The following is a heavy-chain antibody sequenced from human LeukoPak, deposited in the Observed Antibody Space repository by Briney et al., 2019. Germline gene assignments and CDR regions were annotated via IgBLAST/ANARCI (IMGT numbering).Heavy chain of an antibody. CDR3: ARGQQWLRRTYYFDY. CDR1: GFTFSSYG. Sequence: GRSLRLSCAASGFTFSSYGMHWVRQAPGKGLEWVAVTWYDGSNKYYADSVKGRFTISRDNSKNTLYLQMNSLRAEDTAVYYCARGQQWLRRTYYFDYWGQGTLVTVSS. J-gene: IGHJ4*02. D-gene: IGHD6-19*01. V-gene: IGHV3-33*01. CDR2: TWYDGSNK.